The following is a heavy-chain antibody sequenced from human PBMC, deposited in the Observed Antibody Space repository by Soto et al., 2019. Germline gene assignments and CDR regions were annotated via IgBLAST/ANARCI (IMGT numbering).Heavy chain of an antibody. V-gene: IGHV4-59*01. CDR1: GGSISSYH. Sequence: SETLSLTCTVSGGSISSYHWSWIRQPPGKGLEWIGYIHYSGSTNYNPSLKSRVTISVDTSKNQFSLKLSSVTAADTAVYYCARVPGTYYDILTGYLPTDAFDIWGQGTMVTVSS. CDR3: ARVPGTYYDILTGYLPTDAFDI. CDR2: IHYSGST. D-gene: IGHD3-9*01. J-gene: IGHJ3*02.